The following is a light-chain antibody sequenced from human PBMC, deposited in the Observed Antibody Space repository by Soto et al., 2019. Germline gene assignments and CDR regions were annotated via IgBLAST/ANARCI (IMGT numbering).Light chain of an antibody. CDR2: DST. CDR3: QQSYSLRGT. V-gene: IGKV3-11*01. Sequence: VLTQSPATLSLSPGERATLSSRASQSIHTSLAWYQQKSGKPPRLVIYDSTLRANGVPDRFSGSGSGTDFTLTISSLQPEDFATYFCQQSYSLRGTFGQGTKVDIK. CDR1: QSIHTS. J-gene: IGKJ1*01.